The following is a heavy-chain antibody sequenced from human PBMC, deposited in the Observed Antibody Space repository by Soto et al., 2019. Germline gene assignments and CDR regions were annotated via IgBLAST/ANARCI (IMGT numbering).Heavy chain of an antibody. CDR1: GFTFSDYY. CDR3: GKGSLDYCSGDSCYSGAFDI. Sequence: GGSLRLSCAASGFTFSDYYMSWIRQAPGKGLEWVSYISSSSSYTNYADSVKGRFTISRDNSKNTLYLQMNSLRAEDTAVYYCGKGSLDYCSGDSCYSGAFDIWGQGTMVTVSS. V-gene: IGHV3-11*05. CDR2: ISSSSSYT. D-gene: IGHD2-15*01. J-gene: IGHJ3*02.